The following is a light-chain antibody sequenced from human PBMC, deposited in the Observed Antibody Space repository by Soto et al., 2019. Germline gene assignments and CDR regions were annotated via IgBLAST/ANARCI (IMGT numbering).Light chain of an antibody. CDR2: EGS. Sequence: QSALTQPASVSGSPGQSITISCTGTSSDVGTYNLVSWYQQHPGKAPKLMIYEGSKRPSGVSNRFSGSKSGNTASLTISGLQAEDEADYYCCSLTTSHTYVFGSGTEVTVL. J-gene: IGLJ1*01. CDR1: SSDVGTYNL. V-gene: IGLV2-14*02. CDR3: CSLTTSHTYV.